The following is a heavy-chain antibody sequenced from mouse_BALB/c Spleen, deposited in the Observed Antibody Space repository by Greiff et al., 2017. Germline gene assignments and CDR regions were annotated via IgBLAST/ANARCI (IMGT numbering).Heavy chain of an antibody. Sequence: EVKVVESGGGLVKPGGSLKLSCAASGFTFSDYYMYWVRQTPEKRLEWVATISDGGSYTYYPDSVKGRFTISRDNAKNNLYLQMSSLKSEDTAMYYCARDRDYYGYVFAYWGQGTLVTVSA. D-gene: IGHD1-2*01. CDR1: GFTFSDYY. V-gene: IGHV5-4*02. CDR2: ISDGGSYT. CDR3: ARDRDYYGYVFAY. J-gene: IGHJ3*01.